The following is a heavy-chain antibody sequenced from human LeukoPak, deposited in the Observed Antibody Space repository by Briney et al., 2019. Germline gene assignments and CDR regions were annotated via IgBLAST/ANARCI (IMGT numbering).Heavy chain of an antibody. CDR1: RSLFTHYD. V-gene: IGHV1-2*02. D-gene: IGHD2-2*01. J-gene: IGHJ4*02. Sequence: ASLKASCKASRSLFTHYDMHWVRQAPGHGPEWMGWINVNTGGTNYTQRSQGRVTITRDTTITTAYMELSRMKSDDTAVYYCARRYCSSTSCYYFDYWGQGTLVTVSS. CDR3: ARRYCSSTSCYYFDY. CDR2: INVNTGGT.